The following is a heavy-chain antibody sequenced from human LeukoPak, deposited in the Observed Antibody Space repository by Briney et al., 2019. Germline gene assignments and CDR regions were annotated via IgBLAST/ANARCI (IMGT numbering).Heavy chain of an antibody. D-gene: IGHD2-15*01. CDR2: ITSSSSSI. CDR3: ARDNCSGGRCYSVHY. J-gene: IGHJ4*02. V-gene: IGHV3-48*04. Sequence: GGSLRLSCAASGFTFSCYSLNWVRQAPGKGLEWVSYITSSSSSIYYADSVNGRFTIYRDNAKNSFYVQMNSLRAEDTDMYYCARDNCSGGRCYSVHYWGQGTLVTLS. CDR1: GFTFSCYS.